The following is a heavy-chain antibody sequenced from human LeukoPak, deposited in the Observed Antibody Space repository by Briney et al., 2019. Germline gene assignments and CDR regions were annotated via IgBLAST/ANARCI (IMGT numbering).Heavy chain of an antibody. CDR1: GGTFSSYA. D-gene: IGHD3-10*01. Sequence: SVKVSCKASGGTFSSYAISWVRQAPGQGLEWMGRIIPILGIANYAQKFQGRVTITADKSTSTAYMELSSLRSEDTAVYYCAGQMVRGVIIEFDYWGQGTLVSVSS. V-gene: IGHV1-69*04. CDR2: IIPILGIA. CDR3: AGQMVRGVIIEFDY. J-gene: IGHJ4*02.